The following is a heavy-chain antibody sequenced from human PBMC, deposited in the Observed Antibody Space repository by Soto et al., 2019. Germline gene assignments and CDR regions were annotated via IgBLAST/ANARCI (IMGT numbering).Heavy chain of an antibody. V-gene: IGHV4-39*01. CDR3: ARRDLSGYESFDY. CDR1: GGSISSSSYY. Sequence: SETLSLTCPVAGGSISSSSYYWGWIRQPPGKGLEWIGSIYYSGSTYYNPSLKSRVTISVDTSKNQFSLKLSSVTAADTAVYYCARRDLSGYESFDYWGQGTLVTVSS. D-gene: IGHD5-12*01. J-gene: IGHJ4*02. CDR2: IYYSGST.